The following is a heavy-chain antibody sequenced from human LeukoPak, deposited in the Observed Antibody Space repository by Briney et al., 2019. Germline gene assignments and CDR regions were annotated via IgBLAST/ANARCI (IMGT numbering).Heavy chain of an antibody. CDR3: ARLVGYSSSWYRCDY. V-gene: IGHV5-51*01. J-gene: IGHJ4*02. CDR2: IYPGDSDT. D-gene: IGHD6-13*01. Sequence: GESLKISCKGSGYSITNYWIAWVRQMPGKGLEWMGIIYPGDSDTRYSPSFQGQVTISADKSISTAYLQWSSLKASDTAMYYCARLVGYSSSWYRCDYWGQGTLVTVSS. CDR1: GYSITNYW.